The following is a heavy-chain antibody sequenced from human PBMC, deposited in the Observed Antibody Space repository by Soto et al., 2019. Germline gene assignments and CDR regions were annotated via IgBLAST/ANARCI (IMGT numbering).Heavy chain of an antibody. CDR2: ISGSGDST. J-gene: IGHJ4*02. CDR3: ARRGSGSYYDY. Sequence: EVQLLESGGGLVQPGGSLRLSCAASGFTFSSYAMRWVRQAPGKGLEWVSAISGSGDSTYYADSVKGRFTVSRDTSKNTLYLQMNSLRAEDTVVYYCARRGSGSYYDYWGQGTLVTVSS. V-gene: IGHV3-23*01. CDR1: GFTFSSYA. D-gene: IGHD1-26*01.